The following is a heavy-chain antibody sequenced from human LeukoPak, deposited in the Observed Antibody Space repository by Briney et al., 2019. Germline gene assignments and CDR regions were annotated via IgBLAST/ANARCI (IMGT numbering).Heavy chain of an antibody. CDR2: IYYSGST. CDR3: ARAPSITIFGVVIRTYYGMDV. CDR1: GGSLSSYY. J-gene: IGHJ6*02. D-gene: IGHD3-3*01. V-gene: IGHV4-59*12. Sequence: SETLSLTCTVSGGSLSSYYWSWIRQPPGKGLEWIGYIYYSGSTNYNPSLKSRVTISVDTSKNQFSLKLSSVTAADTAVYYCARAPSITIFGVVIRTYYGMDVWGQGTTVTVSS.